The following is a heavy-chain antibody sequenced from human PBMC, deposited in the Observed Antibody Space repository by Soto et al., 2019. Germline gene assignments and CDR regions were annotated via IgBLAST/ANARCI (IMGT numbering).Heavy chain of an antibody. CDR1: GGTFSSYA. V-gene: IGHV1-69*01. D-gene: IGHD5-18*01. J-gene: IGHJ4*02. CDR3: ARRARGYSYGPDDY. Sequence: QVQLVQSGAEVKKPRSSVKVSCKASGGTFSSYAISWVRQAPGQGLEWMGWIIPIFATANYPQKFHGRVTINADESTSTAYMEMSSLRYEDTVVYYCARRARGYSYGPDDYWGQGTLVTVSS. CDR2: IIPIFATA.